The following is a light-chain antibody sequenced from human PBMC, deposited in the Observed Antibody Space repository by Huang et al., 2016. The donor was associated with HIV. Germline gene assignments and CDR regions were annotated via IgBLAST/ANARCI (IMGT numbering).Light chain of an antibody. J-gene: IGKJ5*01. CDR2: GAS. CDR3: QQYHYWPPVT. CDR1: QSVTNN. V-gene: IGKV3-15*01. Sequence: EIVMTQSPATLSASPGERVTLSCRASQSVTNNLAWDQQKPGQAPRLLIYGASSRATDFPARFSGSGSGTEFTLTISSLQSEDFGVYYCQQYHYWPPVTFGQGTRLEIK.